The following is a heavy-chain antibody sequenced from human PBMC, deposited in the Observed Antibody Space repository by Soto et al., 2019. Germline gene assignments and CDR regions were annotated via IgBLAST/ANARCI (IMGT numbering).Heavy chain of an antibody. Sequence: ASVKVSCKASGYTFTSYDINWVRQATGQGLEWMGWMNPNSGNTGYAQKFQGRVTMTRNTSISKAYMELSSLRSEDTAVYYCARFGWGPNYYYYYMDVWGKGTTVTVSS. V-gene: IGHV1-8*01. CDR1: GYTFTSYD. CDR2: MNPNSGNT. CDR3: ARFGWGPNYYYYYMDV. J-gene: IGHJ6*03. D-gene: IGHD3-10*01.